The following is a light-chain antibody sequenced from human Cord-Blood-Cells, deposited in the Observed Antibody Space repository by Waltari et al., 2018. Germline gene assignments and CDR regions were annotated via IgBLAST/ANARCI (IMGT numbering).Light chain of an antibody. CDR2: GAS. V-gene: IGKV3-15*01. CDR3: QQYNNWPLT. J-gene: IGKJ4*01. Sequence: EIVMTQTPPTLSVSPHERPTLPCRASQSVSSNLAWYQQKPGQAPKLLIYGASTRATGIPARFSGSGSGTDFTLTISSLQSEDFAVYYCQQYNNWPLTFGGGTKVEIK. CDR1: QSVSSN.